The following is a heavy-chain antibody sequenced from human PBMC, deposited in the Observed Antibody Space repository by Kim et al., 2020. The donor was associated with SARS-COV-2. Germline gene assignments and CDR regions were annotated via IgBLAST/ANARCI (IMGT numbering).Heavy chain of an antibody. J-gene: IGHJ5*02. V-gene: IGHV4-59*12. Sequence: SLKSRVPISVDTSKNQFSLKLSSVTAADTAVYYCFLHCSSTSCHNNWFDPWGQGTLVTVSS. D-gene: IGHD2-2*02. CDR3: FLHCSSTSCHNNWFDP.